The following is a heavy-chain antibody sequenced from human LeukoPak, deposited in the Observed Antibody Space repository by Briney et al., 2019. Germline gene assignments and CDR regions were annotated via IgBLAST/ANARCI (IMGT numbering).Heavy chain of an antibody. D-gene: IGHD6-19*01. CDR2: ISYDGSNK. CDR1: GFTFSSYA. J-gene: IGHJ4*02. CDR3: ARDPAAVAGYFDY. V-gene: IGHV3-30-3*01. Sequence: GRSLRLSCAASGFTFSSYAMHWVRQAPGKGLEWVAVISYDGSNKYYADSVKGRFTISRDNSKNTLYLQMNSLRAEDTAVYYCARDPAAVAGYFDYWGQGTLVTVSS.